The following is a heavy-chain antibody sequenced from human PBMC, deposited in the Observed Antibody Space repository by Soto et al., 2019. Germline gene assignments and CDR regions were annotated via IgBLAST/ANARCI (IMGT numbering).Heavy chain of an antibody. V-gene: IGHV3-9*01. CDR1: GFTFDDYA. CDR2: ISWNSGSI. CDR3: AKDRQLYDFWSGYSL. J-gene: IGHJ4*02. Sequence: GGSLRLSCAASGFTFDDYAMHWVRQAPGKGLEWVSGISWNSGSIGYADSVKGRFIISRDNAKNSLYLQMNSLRAEDTALYYCAKDRQLYDFWSGYSLWGQGTLVTVSS. D-gene: IGHD3-3*01.